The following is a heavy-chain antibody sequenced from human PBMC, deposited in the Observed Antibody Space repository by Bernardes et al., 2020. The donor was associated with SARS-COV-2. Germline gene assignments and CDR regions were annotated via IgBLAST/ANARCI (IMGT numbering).Heavy chain of an antibody. CDR1: GDSISSRTYY. CDR3: ARHPRRLQVSGSWFDP. J-gene: IGHJ5*02. Sequence: SETLSITCTVSGDSISSRTYYWGWIRQSPGKGLEWIGSVYYTGATYYNPSLKGRVTISVDTSKNQFSLRLSSLTAADAAVYYCARHPRRLQVSGSWFDPWGQGTLVTVSS. CDR2: VYYTGAT. V-gene: IGHV4-39*01. D-gene: IGHD1-26*01.